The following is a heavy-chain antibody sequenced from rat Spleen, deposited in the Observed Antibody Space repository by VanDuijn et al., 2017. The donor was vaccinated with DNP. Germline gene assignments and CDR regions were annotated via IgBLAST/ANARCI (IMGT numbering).Heavy chain of an antibody. CDR2: IWSGGST. J-gene: IGHJ4*01. V-gene: IGHV2S8*01. CDR3: AREFGVPSVMDA. Sequence: QVQLKESGPGLVQPSRTLSLTCTVSGFSLTSYGVSWVRQPPGKGLEWIAAIWSGGSTYYNSALKSRLSISRDTSKRQVLLKMNSLQTEDTAMYFCAREFGVPSVMDAWGQGASVTVSS. D-gene: IGHD4-3*01. CDR1: GFSLTSYG.